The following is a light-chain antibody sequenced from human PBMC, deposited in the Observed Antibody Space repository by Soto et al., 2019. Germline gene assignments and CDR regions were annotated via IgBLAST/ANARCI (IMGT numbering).Light chain of an antibody. J-gene: IGLJ2*01. CDR2: EVS. CDR1: SSDVGGYNY. CDR3: SSYTSSSTPVV. Sequence: QSVLTQPASVSGSPGQSITISCTGTSSDVGGYNYVSWYQQHPGKAPKLMIYEVSNRPSGVSNRFSGSKSGNTASLTISGLQAEDEADYYCSSYTSSSTPVVFSGGTKLTVL. V-gene: IGLV2-14*01.